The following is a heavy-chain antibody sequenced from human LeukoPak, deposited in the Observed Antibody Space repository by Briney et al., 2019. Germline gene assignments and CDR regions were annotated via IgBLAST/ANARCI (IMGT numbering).Heavy chain of an antibody. Sequence: GGSLRLSCTVSEFTFSDYYMSWIRQAPGKGLEWVSYIVSSGSVKYYADSVKGRFTISRDNAKNSLYPQMNSLRAEDTAVYYCARDGSGSYSASFDYWGQGTLVTVSS. J-gene: IGHJ4*02. D-gene: IGHD3-10*01. CDR3: ARDGSGSYSASFDY. V-gene: IGHV3-11*04. CDR2: IVSSGSVK. CDR1: EFTFSDYY.